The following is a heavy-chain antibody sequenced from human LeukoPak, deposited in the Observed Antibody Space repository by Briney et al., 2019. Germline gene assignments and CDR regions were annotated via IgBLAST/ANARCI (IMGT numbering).Heavy chain of an antibody. V-gene: IGHV3-23*01. Sequence: PGGSLRLSCAASGFTFSSCAMSWVPQAPGKGLEWVLTISGSGRSTYYADSVKGRFTISRDNSKNTLYLQMNSRGAGHMTVYSCPRGYSSSSCRLFDYWRGATQLTVSS. CDR1: GFTFSSCA. D-gene: IGHD6-6*01. J-gene: IGHJ4*02. CDR2: ISGSGRST. CDR3: PRGYSSSSCRLFDY.